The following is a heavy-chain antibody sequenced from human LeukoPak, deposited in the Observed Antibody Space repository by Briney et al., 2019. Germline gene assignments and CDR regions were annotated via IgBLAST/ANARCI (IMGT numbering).Heavy chain of an antibody. CDR3: ATETNGRHYDY. D-gene: IGHD1-14*01. V-gene: IGHV3-21*06. CDR2: IGPTGSDR. J-gene: IGHJ4*02. CDR1: GLTFSTSG. Sequence: GGSLRLSCTASGLTFSTSGFNWVRQAPGKGLEWVASIGPTGSDRYHADSIKGRFTISGDNANNFLYLQMNSLRAEDTAVYYCATETNGRHYDYWGQGTLLTVSS.